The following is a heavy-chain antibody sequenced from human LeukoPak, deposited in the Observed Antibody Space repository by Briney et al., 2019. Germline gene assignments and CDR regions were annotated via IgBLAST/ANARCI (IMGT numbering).Heavy chain of an antibody. V-gene: IGHV5-51*01. J-gene: IGHJ4*02. CDR3: ARSTSAYYSADY. CDR1: GYSFTSYW. CDR2: IYCGDSET. Sequence: PGESLKISCKGSGYSFTSYWITWVRQTSGKGLEWMGSIYCGDSETRYNPSFQGQATSSVDKSTNTAYLQWSPLRASDTAIYYCARSTSAYYSADYWGQGTLVTVSS. D-gene: IGHD3-22*01.